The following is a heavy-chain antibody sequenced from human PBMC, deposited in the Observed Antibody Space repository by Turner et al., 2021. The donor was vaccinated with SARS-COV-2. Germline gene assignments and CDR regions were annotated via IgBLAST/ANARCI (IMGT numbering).Heavy chain of an antibody. Sequence: QVQMVQSGAEMRKAVSSVKVSGEASGGTFRSSAISWVRQATGQGLALMCRIIPILAIANFAQKFQGTVTITADKSTSTAYMALSSLRSVDTAMYYCAGQTISVAGNHYYGMDVWGQGTTVTVSS. CDR2: IIPILAIA. D-gene: IGHD6-19*01. V-gene: IGHV1-69*04. J-gene: IGHJ6*02. CDR1: GGTFRSSA. CDR3: AGQTISVAGNHYYGMDV.